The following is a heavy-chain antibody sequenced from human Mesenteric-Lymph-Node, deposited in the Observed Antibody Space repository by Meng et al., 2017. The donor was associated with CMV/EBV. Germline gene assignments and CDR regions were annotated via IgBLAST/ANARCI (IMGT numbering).Heavy chain of an antibody. Sequence: CKASGYGFTGYYMHWVRQAPGQGLEWLGRISPDSGGTNYAQRFQGRVTMTRDTSISTAYMELSRLRSDDTAVYYCAITGYSSSWFDYWGQGTLVTVSS. CDR2: ISPDSGGT. D-gene: IGHD6-13*01. CDR1: GYGFTGYY. CDR3: AITGYSSSWFDY. V-gene: IGHV1-2*06. J-gene: IGHJ5*01.